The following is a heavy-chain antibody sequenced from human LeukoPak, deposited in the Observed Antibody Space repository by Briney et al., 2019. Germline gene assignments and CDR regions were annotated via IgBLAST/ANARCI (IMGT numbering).Heavy chain of an antibody. CDR3: AREADAFDI. CDR2: IIPIFDTA. V-gene: IGHV1-69*13. CDR1: GGTFSSYA. Sequence: SVKVSCKARGGTFSSYAISWVRQAPGQGLEWMGGIIPIFDTANNAQKFQGRVTITSDETTSTAYMELSSLRSEDTAVYYCAREADAFDIWGQETMVTVSS. J-gene: IGHJ3*02.